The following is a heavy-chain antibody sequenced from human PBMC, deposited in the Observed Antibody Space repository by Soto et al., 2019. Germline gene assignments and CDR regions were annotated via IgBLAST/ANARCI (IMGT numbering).Heavy chain of an antibody. V-gene: IGHV3-48*02. CDR2: ISSSSTTI. CDR1: GFTFSSYS. CDR3: ATFKEMDV. Sequence: PGGSLRLSCAASGFTFSSYSMNWVRQAPGKGLEWVSYISSSSTTIYYADSVKGRFTISRDNAKNLMYLQMNSLRDEDTAVYSCATFKEMDVWGQGTTVTVSS. J-gene: IGHJ6*02.